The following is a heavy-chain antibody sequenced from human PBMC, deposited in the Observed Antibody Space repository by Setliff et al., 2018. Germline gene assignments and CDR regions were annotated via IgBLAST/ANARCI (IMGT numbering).Heavy chain of an antibody. CDR1: GFTFSSYN. CDR3: ARHTPGYYYMDV. D-gene: IGHD2-15*01. Sequence: PGESLKISCAASGFTFSSYNMDWVRQAPGKGLEWVSYINSRSSTISYADSVKGRFTISRDNVKNSLFLQMNSLRAGDTAVYYCARHTPGYYYMDVWGKGTTVTVSS. V-gene: IGHV3-48*01. J-gene: IGHJ6*03. CDR2: INSRSSTI.